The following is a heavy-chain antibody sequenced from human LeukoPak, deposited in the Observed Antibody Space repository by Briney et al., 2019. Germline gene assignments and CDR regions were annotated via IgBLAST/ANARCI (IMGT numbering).Heavy chain of an antibody. Sequence: GGSLRLSCAASGFTFSSYSMNWVRQAPGKGLEWVSSISSSSSYIYYADSVKGRFTISRDNAKNSLYLQMNSLRAEDTALYYCARGSTHYDVLTGYHYYFDYWGQGTLVTVSS. J-gene: IGHJ4*02. CDR1: GFTFSSYS. CDR3: ARGSTHYDVLTGYHYYFDY. V-gene: IGHV3-21*04. D-gene: IGHD3-9*01. CDR2: ISSSSSYI.